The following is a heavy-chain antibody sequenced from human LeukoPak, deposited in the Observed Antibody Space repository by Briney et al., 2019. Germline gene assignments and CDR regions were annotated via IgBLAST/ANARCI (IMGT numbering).Heavy chain of an antibody. D-gene: IGHD3-3*01. CDR1: GYTFTSYY. J-gene: IGHJ4*02. CDR3: ARATIFGVVIFSLDY. CDR2: INPNGGST. V-gene: IGHV1-46*01. Sequence: ASVKVSCKASGYTFTSYYMHWVRQAPGQGLEWMGIINPNGGSTSYAQKFQGRVTMTRDTSTSTVYMELSSLRSEDTAVYYCARATIFGVVIFSLDYWGQGTLVTVSS.